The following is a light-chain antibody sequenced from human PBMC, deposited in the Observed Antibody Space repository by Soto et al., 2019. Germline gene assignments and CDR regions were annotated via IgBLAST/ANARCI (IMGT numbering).Light chain of an antibody. V-gene: IGKV3D-20*02. CDR1: QSVSSSY. CDR3: QQRIDWPLT. CDR2: GAS. Sequence: EIELTQSPATLSLSQGERATLSCRASQSVSSSYLAWYQQKPGQAPRLLIYGASSRATGIPARFSGSGSGTDFTLTISSLEPEDFAVYYCQQRIDWPLTFGGGAKVDNK. J-gene: IGKJ4*01.